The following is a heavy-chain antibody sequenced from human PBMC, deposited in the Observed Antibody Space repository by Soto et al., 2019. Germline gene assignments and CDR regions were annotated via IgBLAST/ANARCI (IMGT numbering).Heavy chain of an antibody. J-gene: IGHJ5*02. Sequence: SETLSLTCAVSSGSISSSNWWSWVRQPPGKGLEWIGEIYHSGSTNYNPSLKSRVTISVDKSKNQFSLKLSSVTAADTAVYYCARMERRQLVRRGRFDPWGQGTLVTVSS. D-gene: IGHD6-6*01. CDR3: ARMERRQLVRRGRFDP. V-gene: IGHV4-4*02. CDR1: SGSISSSNW. CDR2: IYHSGST.